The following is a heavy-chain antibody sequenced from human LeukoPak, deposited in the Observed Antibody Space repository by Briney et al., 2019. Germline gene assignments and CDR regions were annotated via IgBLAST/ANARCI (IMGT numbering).Heavy chain of an antibody. Sequence: SETLSLTCTVSGGSISSCGYYWSWIRQHPGKGLEWIGYIYYNGSTYYNPPLKSRVTISVDTSKNQFSLKLSSVTAADTAVYYCARGYCSGGSCYSDGYYFDYWGQGTLVTVSS. CDR3: ARGYCSGGSCYSDGYYFDY. V-gene: IGHV4-31*03. J-gene: IGHJ4*02. CDR2: IYYNGST. CDR1: GGSISSCGYY. D-gene: IGHD2-15*01.